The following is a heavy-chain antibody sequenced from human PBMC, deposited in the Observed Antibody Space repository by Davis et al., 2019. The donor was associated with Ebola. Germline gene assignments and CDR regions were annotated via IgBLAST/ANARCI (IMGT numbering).Heavy chain of an antibody. J-gene: IGHJ6*02. CDR1: GDSISSYY. CDR2: IYYSGST. D-gene: IGHD2-2*01. CDR3: ARDSCSSTSCYPRYYYGMDV. Sequence: SETLSLTCTVSGDSISSYYWSWIRQPPGKGLEWIGYIYYSGSTNYNPSLKSRVTISVDTSKNQFSLKLSSVTAADTAVYYCARDSCSSTSCYPRYYYGMDVWGQGTTVTVSS. V-gene: IGHV4-59*01.